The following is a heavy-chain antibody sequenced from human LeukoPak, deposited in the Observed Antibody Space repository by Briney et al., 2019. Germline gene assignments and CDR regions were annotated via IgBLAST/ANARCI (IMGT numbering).Heavy chain of an antibody. Sequence: SETLSLTCAVYGASFSGYYWSWIRQPPGKGLECIGEINHSGTTNYNPSLKSRVTISVDTSKMQFSLKLSSVTAADTAVYYCARGAGDFDFWSSYYTARYYMDVWGKGTTVTVSS. CDR3: ARGAGDFDFWSSYYTARYYMDV. J-gene: IGHJ6*03. V-gene: IGHV4-34*01. D-gene: IGHD3-3*01. CDR2: INHSGTT. CDR1: GASFSGYY.